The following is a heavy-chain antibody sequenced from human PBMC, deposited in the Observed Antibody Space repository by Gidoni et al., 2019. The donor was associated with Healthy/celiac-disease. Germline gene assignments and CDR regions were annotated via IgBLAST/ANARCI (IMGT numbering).Heavy chain of an antibody. CDR3: ARFTVYLRYYYGMDV. CDR2: ISSSGSTI. J-gene: IGHJ6*02. V-gene: IGHV3-11*01. Sequence: QVQLVASGGGLVKPGWSLRLSGAASGFPFRDYYMSWIRQAPGKGLEWVSYISSSGSTIYYADSVKGRFTISRDNAKNSLYLQMNSLRAEDTAVYYCARFTVYLRYYYGMDVWGQGTTVTVSS. CDR1: GFPFRDYY. D-gene: IGHD3-9*01.